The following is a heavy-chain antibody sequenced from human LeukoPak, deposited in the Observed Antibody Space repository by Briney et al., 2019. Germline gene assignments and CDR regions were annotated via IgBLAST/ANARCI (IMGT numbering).Heavy chain of an antibody. CDR2: IIPIFGTA. J-gene: IGHJ5*02. V-gene: IGHV1-69*13. Sequence: ASVKVSRKASGGTFSSYAISWVRQAPGQGLEWMGGIIPIFGTANYAQKFQGRVTTTADESTSTAYMELSSLRSEDTAVYYCARGYDSSGYGFDPWGQGTLVTVSS. CDR3: ARGYDSSGYGFDP. CDR1: GGTFSSYA. D-gene: IGHD3-22*01.